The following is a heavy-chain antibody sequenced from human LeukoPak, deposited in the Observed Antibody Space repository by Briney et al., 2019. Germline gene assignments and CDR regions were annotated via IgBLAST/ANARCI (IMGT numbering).Heavy chain of an antibody. CDR2: ISSSGGST. J-gene: IGHJ3*02. CDR3: ASLGIAGDAFDI. V-gene: IGHV3-23*01. D-gene: IGHD6-13*01. Sequence: GGSLRLSCAASGFTFSNYVMHWVRQAPGKGLEWVSAISSSGGSTYYADSVKGRFTISRDNSKNTLYLQMNSLRAEDTAVYHCASLGIAGDAFDIWGQGTMVTVSS. CDR1: GFTFSNYV.